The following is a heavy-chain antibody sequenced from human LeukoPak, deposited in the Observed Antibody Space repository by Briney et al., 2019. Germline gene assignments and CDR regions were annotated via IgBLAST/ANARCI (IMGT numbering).Heavy chain of an antibody. J-gene: IGHJ4*02. D-gene: IGHD5-18*01. CDR1: GGSISNYY. V-gene: IGHV4-59*01. Sequence: SETLSLTCTVSGGSISNYYWSWIRQPPGKGLEWIGYIYYSGSTNYNPSLKSPVTISVDTSKNQFSLKLSSVTAADTAVYYCARVRYNYGSYYFDYWGQGILVTVSS. CDR3: ARVRYNYGSYYFDY. CDR2: IYYSGST.